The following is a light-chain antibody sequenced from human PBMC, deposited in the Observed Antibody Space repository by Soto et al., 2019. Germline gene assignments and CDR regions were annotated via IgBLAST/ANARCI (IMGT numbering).Light chain of an antibody. CDR1: QSISSW. CDR3: HQYNSYSYT. Sequence: DIQITQSPSTLSASVGDRVSITCRASQSISSWLAWYQQKPGKAPKLLIYDASSLESGVPSRFSGSGSGTEFTLTISSLQPDDFATYYCHQYNSYSYTFGQGTKLEIK. CDR2: DAS. J-gene: IGKJ2*01. V-gene: IGKV1-5*01.